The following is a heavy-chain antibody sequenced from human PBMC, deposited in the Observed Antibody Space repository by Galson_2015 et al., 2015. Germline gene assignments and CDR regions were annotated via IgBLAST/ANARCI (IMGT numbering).Heavy chain of an antibody. Sequence: SLRLSCAASGFTFSSYWMHWVRQAPGKGLLWVSRINNDGSSTSYADSVKGRFTVSRDSAKNTLYLQMNSLRAEDTAVYYCAADSRGARPDYWGQGSLATVSS. CDR3: AADSRGARPDY. V-gene: IGHV3-74*01. D-gene: IGHD2-15*01. CDR2: INNDGSST. J-gene: IGHJ4*02. CDR1: GFTFSSYW.